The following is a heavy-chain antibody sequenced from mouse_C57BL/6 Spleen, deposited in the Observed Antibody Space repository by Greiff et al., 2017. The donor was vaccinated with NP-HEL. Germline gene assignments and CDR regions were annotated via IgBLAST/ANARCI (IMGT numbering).Heavy chain of an antibody. CDR3: VRHGQLRLLAMDY. CDR1: GFSFNTYA. Sequence: EVQVVESGGGLVQPKGSLKLSCAASGFSFNTYAMNWVRQAPGKGLEWVARIRSKSNNYATYYADSVKDRFTISRDDSESMLYLQMNNLKTEDTAMYYCVRHGQLRLLAMDYWGQGTSVTVSS. D-gene: IGHD3-2*01. V-gene: IGHV10-1*01. CDR2: IRSKSNNYAT. J-gene: IGHJ4*01.